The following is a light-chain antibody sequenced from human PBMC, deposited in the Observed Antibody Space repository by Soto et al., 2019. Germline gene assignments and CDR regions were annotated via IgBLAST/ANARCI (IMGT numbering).Light chain of an antibody. Sequence: QSALTQPASVSGSPGQSITISCTGTNSDIGAYNSVSWYQQHPGRAPQLMIYDVSYRPSGISSRFSASKSGNTASLTNSRLQAADEADYYCSSFTTSGARVFGGGTKVTVL. J-gene: IGLJ2*01. CDR2: DVS. CDR3: SSFTTSGARV. V-gene: IGLV2-14*03. CDR1: NSDIGAYNS.